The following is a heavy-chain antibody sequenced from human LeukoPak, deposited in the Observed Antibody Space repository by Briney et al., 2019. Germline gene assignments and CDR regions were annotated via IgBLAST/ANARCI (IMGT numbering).Heavy chain of an antibody. D-gene: IGHD6-19*01. CDR2: IYSGGST. J-gene: IGHJ4*02. CDR3: ARDPTVDSSGWYGGV. CDR1: GLTGSHNY. V-gene: IGHV3-53*01. Sequence: GGSLRLSCAASGLTGSHNYVSWVRQAPGKGLEWVLVIYSGGSTYYADSVKGRFTISRDNSKNTLYLQMNSLRAEDTAVYYCARDPTVDSSGWYGGVWGQGTLVTVSS.